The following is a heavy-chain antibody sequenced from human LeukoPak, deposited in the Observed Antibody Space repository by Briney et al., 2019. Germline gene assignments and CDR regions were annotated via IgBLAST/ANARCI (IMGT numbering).Heavy chain of an antibody. J-gene: IGHJ4*02. CDR3: ARALIVATGGIDY. V-gene: IGHV3-23*01. CDR1: GFTFSSYA. D-gene: IGHD5-12*01. Sequence: TGGSLRLSCAASGFTFSSYAMSWVRQAPGKGLEWVSAISGSGGSTYYADSVKGRFTISRDNSKNTVYLQMNSLRPEDTALYYCARALIVATGGIDYWGQGTLVTVSS. CDR2: ISGSGGST.